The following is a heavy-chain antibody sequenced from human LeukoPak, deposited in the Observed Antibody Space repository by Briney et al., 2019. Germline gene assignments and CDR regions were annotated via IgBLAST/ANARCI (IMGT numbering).Heavy chain of an antibody. CDR3: ARDPSMGPDY. V-gene: IGHV4-34*01. J-gene: IGHJ4*02. Sequence: KPSETLSLTCAVYGGSFSGYYWSWIRQPPGKGLEWIGEINHSGSTNYNPSLKSRVTISVDTSKNQFSLKLSSVTAADTAVYYCARDPSMGPDYWGQGTLVTVSS. D-gene: IGHD2-2*01. CDR2: INHSGST. CDR1: GGSFSGYY.